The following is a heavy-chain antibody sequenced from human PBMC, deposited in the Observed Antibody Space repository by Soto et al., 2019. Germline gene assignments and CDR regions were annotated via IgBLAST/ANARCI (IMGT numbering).Heavy chain of an antibody. CDR1: GLTFSSYA. J-gene: IGHJ4*02. CDR2: ISGSGGST. Sequence: PGGSLRLSCAASGLTFSSYAMSWVRQAPGKGLEWVSAISGSGGSTYYADSVKGRFTISRDNSKNTLYLQMNSLRAEETAIYYCAMVRFLEWLPFDYWGQGTLVTVSS. CDR3: AMVRFLEWLPFDY. V-gene: IGHV3-23*01. D-gene: IGHD3-3*01.